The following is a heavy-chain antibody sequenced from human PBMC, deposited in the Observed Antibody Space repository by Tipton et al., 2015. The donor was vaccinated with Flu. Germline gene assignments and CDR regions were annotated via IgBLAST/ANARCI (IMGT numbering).Heavy chain of an antibody. CDR3: ARIQFFYEILSGPYTGGAFDR. J-gene: IGHJ3*01. CDR2: IYFTGTT. D-gene: IGHD3-9*01. V-gene: IGHV4-39*07. Sequence: TLSLTCTVSGGSISTNLYYWGWVRQPPGKGLEWIGSIYFTGTTHFNPSLRSRVTLSVDSSKNQFSLELNSVTAADTAVYYCARIQFFYEILSGPYTGGAFDRWGQGTLVSVSP. CDR1: GGSISTNLYY.